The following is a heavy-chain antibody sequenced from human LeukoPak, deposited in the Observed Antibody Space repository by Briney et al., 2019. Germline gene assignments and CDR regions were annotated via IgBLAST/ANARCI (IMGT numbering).Heavy chain of an antibody. D-gene: IGHD1-26*01. CDR3: ARDPGYSRPSSYGYFDH. CDR2: ITSSSDSI. Sequence: GGSLRLSCATSGFTFSAYSMIWDRQTPGKGLECLSYITSSSDSIHYADSVRGRFTVSRDNAKNSLYLQMNSLRDEDTAVYYCARDPGYSRPSSYGYFDHWGQGTLATVSS. J-gene: IGHJ4*02. CDR1: GFTFSAYS. V-gene: IGHV3-48*02.